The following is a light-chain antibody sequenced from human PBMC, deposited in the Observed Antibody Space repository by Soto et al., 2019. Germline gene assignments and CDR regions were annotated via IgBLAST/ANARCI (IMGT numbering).Light chain of an antibody. CDR3: CSYAGSSDV. J-gene: IGLJ1*01. CDR1: SSDVGGYNY. Sequence: QSALTQPRSVSGSPGQSVTISCTGTSSDVGGYNYVSWYQQHPAKAPKLMIYDVSKRPSGVPDRFSGSKSGNTASLTISGLQAEDEADYYCCSYAGSSDVFGTGTKVTVL. V-gene: IGLV2-11*01. CDR2: DVS.